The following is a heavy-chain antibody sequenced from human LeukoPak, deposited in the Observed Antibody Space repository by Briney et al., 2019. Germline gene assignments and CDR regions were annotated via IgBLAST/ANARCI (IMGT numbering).Heavy chain of an antibody. V-gene: IGHV1-2*04. Sequence: ASVKVSCKASGYTFTGYYLHWVRQAPGQGLEWMGWINPNSGGTNYAQKFQGWVTMTRDTSISTAYMELSRLRSDDTAVYYCASGSAAAATIALDYWGQGTLVTVSS. D-gene: IGHD6-13*01. CDR1: GYTFTGYY. J-gene: IGHJ4*02. CDR3: ASGSAAAATIALDY. CDR2: INPNSGGT.